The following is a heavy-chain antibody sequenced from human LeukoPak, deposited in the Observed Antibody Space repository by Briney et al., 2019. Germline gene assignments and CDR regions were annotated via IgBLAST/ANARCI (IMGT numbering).Heavy chain of an antibody. V-gene: IGHV3-11*01. CDR2: ISGTASII. Sequence: GGSLRLSCAASGFTFSDYYLTWIRQAPGKGLEWISDISGTASIINYADSVKGRFTISRDNVKNSLYLQMRSLRAEDTAVYYCAKGPLRGTAAAIDYWGQGTLVTVSS. J-gene: IGHJ4*02. CDR3: AKGPLRGTAAAIDY. CDR1: GFTFSDYY. D-gene: IGHD2-2*01.